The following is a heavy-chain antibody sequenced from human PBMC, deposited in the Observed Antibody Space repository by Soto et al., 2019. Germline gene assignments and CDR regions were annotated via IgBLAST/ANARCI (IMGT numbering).Heavy chain of an antibody. CDR1: GGTFSSYA. Sequence: SVKVSCKASGGTFSSYAISWVRQAPGQGLEWMGGIIPIFGTANYAQKFQGRVTITGDTSASTAYMELSSLRSEDTAVYYCARDKGQQWLASPYYYYGMDVWGQGTTVTVSS. D-gene: IGHD6-19*01. V-gene: IGHV1-69*06. J-gene: IGHJ6*02. CDR3: ARDKGQQWLASPYYYYGMDV. CDR2: IIPIFGTA.